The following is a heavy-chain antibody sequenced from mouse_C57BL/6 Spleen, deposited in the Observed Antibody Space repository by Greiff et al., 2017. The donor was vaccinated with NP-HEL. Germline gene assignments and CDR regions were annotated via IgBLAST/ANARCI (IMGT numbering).Heavy chain of an antibody. CDR3: ARCDYDGGYAMDY. CDR1: GFSLTSYG. J-gene: IGHJ4*01. D-gene: IGHD2-4*01. V-gene: IGHV2-2*01. Sequence: VMLVESGPGLVQPSQSLSITCTVSGFSLTSYGVHWVRQSPGKGLEWLGVIWSGGSTDYNAAFISRLSISKDNSKSQVFFKMNSLQADDTAIYYCARCDYDGGYAMDYWGQGTSVTVSS. CDR2: IWSGGST.